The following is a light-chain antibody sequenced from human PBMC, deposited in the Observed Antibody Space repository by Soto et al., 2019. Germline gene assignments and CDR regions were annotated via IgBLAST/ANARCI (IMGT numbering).Light chain of an antibody. Sequence: EIVLTQSPGTLSLSPGERATLSCRASQTVTSSFLAWYQQKPGQAPRLLIYGASTRATGIPDRLSGSGSGTDFTLTISRLDPEDVAVYYCQQYGSSPPTFGQGTKVEIK. CDR3: QQYGSSPPT. CDR1: QTVTSSF. J-gene: IGKJ1*01. CDR2: GAS. V-gene: IGKV3-20*01.